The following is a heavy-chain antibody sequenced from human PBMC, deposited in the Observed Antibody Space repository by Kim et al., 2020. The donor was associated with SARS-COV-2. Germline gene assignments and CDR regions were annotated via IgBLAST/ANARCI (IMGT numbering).Heavy chain of an antibody. D-gene: IGHD2-15*01. Sequence: AQKLQGRVTMTTDTSTSTAYMELRSLRSDDTAVYYCARDYIVVVVRHMDVWGKGTTVTVSS. V-gene: IGHV1-18*01. J-gene: IGHJ6*03. CDR3: ARDYIVVVVRHMDV.